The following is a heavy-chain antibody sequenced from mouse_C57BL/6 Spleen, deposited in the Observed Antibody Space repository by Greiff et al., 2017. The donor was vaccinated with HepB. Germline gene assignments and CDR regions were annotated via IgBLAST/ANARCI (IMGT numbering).Heavy chain of an antibody. CDR2: IDPETGGT. J-gene: IGHJ3*01. Sequence: VQLQQSGAELVRPGASVTLSCKASGYTFTDYEMHWVKQTPVHGLEWIGAIDPETGGTAYNQKFKGKAILTADKSSITAYMELRSLTSEDSAVYYCTRSAQGYPWFAYWGQGTLVTVSA. V-gene: IGHV1-15*01. CDR1: GYTFTDYE. D-gene: IGHD2-2*01. CDR3: TRSAQGYPWFAY.